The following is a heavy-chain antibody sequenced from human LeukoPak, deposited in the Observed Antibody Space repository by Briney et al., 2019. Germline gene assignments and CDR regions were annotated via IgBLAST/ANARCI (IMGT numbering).Heavy chain of an antibody. CDR3: ATKVAGIVGVWFDP. Sequence: ASVKVSCKASGYTFTGYYMHWVRQAPGQGLEWMGWINPNSGGTNYAQKFQGRVTMTRDTSISTAYMELSRLRSDDTAVYYCATKVAGIVGVWFDPWGQGTLSPSPQ. CDR1: GYTFTGYY. CDR2: INPNSGGT. V-gene: IGHV1-2*02. D-gene: IGHD6-19*01. J-gene: IGHJ5*02.